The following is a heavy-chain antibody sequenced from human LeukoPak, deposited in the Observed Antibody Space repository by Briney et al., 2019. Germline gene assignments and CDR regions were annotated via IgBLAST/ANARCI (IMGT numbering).Heavy chain of an antibody. V-gene: IGHV3-9*03. Sequence: PGGSLRLSCAASEFTFDDYAMHWVRQAPGKGLEWVSGISWNSGTIAYADSVKGRFTISRDNAKNSLYLQMNSLRADDMALYYCASQPSFGHLLSGFHFDYWGQGTLVTVSS. CDR1: EFTFDDYA. CDR2: ISWNSGTI. J-gene: IGHJ4*02. D-gene: IGHD3-16*01. CDR3: ASQPSFGHLLSGFHFDY.